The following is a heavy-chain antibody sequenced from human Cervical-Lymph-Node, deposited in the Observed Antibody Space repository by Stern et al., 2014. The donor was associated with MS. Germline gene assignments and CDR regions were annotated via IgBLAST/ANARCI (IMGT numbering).Heavy chain of an antibody. CDR2: IYYSGTS. CDR3: TRGLAYNYEYFHL. J-gene: IGHJ1*01. Sequence: QVQLQESGPGLVKPSQTLSLTCTVSGGSISSGGYYWSWIRQHPGKGLEWIGYIYYSGTSYSNPSLKSRVTISLDTSKNQFSLKLSSVTAADTAVYFCTRGLAYNYEYFHLWGQGTRVPVSS. V-gene: IGHV4-31*03. CDR1: GGSISSGGYY. D-gene: IGHD5-24*01.